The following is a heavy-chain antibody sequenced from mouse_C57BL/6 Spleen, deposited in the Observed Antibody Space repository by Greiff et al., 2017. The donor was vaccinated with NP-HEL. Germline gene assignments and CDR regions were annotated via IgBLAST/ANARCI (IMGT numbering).Heavy chain of an antibody. CDR1: GYTFTSYW. D-gene: IGHD1-1*01. CDR2: IHPSDSDT. J-gene: IGHJ4*01. Sequence: VQLQQSGAELVKPGASVKVSCKASGYTFTSYWMHWVKQRPGQGLEWIGMIHPSDSDTTYNQNFKGKATLTVDTSSSTAYMQLSSLTSEDSAVYSFAIPPYYYGSSYWYAMDYWGQGTSVTVSS. V-gene: IGHV1-74*01. CDR3: AIPPYYYGSSYWYAMDY.